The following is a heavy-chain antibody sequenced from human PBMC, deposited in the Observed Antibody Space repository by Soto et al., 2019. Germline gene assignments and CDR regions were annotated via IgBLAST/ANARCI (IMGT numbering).Heavy chain of an antibody. V-gene: IGHV1-69*13. Sequence: SVKVSCKASGGTFSNSAINWLRQAPGHGLEWMGGIVPLFGIPNYAQKFQGRLTITADEATRTAYMQLSSLRSDETALYFCATDRGEDNNFSCSGVDCYSTGAFDYWGPGTLVTVAS. CDR2: IVPLFGIP. CDR1: GGTFSNSA. CDR3: ATDRGEDNNFSCSGVDCYSTGAFDY. D-gene: IGHD2-15*01. J-gene: IGHJ4*02.